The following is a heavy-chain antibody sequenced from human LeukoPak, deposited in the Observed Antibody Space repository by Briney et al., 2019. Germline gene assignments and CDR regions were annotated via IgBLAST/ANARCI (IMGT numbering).Heavy chain of an antibody. CDR3: AKDWPPDS. J-gene: IGHJ5*01. V-gene: IGHV3-23*01. Sequence: GGSLRLSCVASGFTFTSYAMSWVRQVSGKGLEWVSAISASGGLTYYADSVKGRFTISRDSSKNTLYLQMNSLRAADTAVYYSAKDWPPDSWGQGTLVTVSS. CDR1: GFTFTSYA. CDR2: ISASGGLT.